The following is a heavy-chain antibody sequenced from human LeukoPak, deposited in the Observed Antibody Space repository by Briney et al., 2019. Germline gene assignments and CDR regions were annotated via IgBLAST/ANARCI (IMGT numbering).Heavy chain of an antibody. D-gene: IGHD6-13*01. V-gene: IGHV1-8*03. CDR1: GYTFTSYD. J-gene: IGHJ4*02. CDR2: MNPNSGNT. Sequence: ASVKVSCKASGYTFTSYDINWVRQATGQGLEWMGWMNPNSGNTGYAQKFQGRVTITRNTSISTAYMELSSLRSDDTAVYYCARGSIAAAGTGNGYWGQGTLVTVSS. CDR3: ARGSIAAAGTGNGY.